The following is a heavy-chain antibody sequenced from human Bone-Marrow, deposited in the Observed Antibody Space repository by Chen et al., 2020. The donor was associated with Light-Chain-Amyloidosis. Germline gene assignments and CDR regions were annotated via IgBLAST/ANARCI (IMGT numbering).Heavy chain of an antibody. Sequence: EVQLVESGGGLVTPGGSLRLSCVASGFTFSSYTMNWVRQTPGMGLEWVSSSSRSSSHIYYADSMRGRFTISRDNAKNSLYLQMNNRRAEDTAVYYCARGGSYYYFDYWGQGILVTVSS. V-gene: IGHV3-21*01. CDR2: SSRSSSHI. CDR1: GFTFSSYT. D-gene: IGHD1-26*01. CDR3: ARGGSYYYFDY. J-gene: IGHJ4*02.